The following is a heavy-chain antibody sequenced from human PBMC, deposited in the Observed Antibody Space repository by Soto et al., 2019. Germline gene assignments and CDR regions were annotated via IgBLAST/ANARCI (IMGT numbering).Heavy chain of an antibody. V-gene: IGHV1-24*01. J-gene: IGHJ4*02. CDR2: LDLEEGER. D-gene: IGHD4-17*01. CDR3: AAGVTTFDY. Sequence: ASVKVSCKVSENTLTGLPMHWVRQAPGKGLEWMGSLDLEEGERIVAQRFQGRVTMSEDTSTDTAYMELSSLKSDDTAVYFCAAGVTTFDYWGQRTLVTVSS. CDR1: ENTLTGLP.